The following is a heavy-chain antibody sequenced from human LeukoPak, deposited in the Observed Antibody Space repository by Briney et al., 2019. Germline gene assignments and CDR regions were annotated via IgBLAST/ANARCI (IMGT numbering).Heavy chain of an antibody. CDR3: ARDRRPYSSGWTSLDY. J-gene: IGHJ4*02. D-gene: IGHD6-19*01. Sequence: PGRSLRLSCAASGFTSSSYGMHWVRQAPGKGLEWVAVIWYDGSNKYYADSVKGRFTISRGNSKNTLYLQMNSLRAEDTAVYYCARDRRPYSSGWTSLDYWGQGPWSPSPQ. CDR2: IWYDGSNK. CDR1: GFTSSSYG. V-gene: IGHV3-33*01.